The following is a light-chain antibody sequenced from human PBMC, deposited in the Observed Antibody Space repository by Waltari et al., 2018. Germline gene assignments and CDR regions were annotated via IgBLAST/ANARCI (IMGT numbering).Light chain of an antibody. CDR1: QSVFYSPNNKNY. V-gene: IGKV4-1*01. CDR3: QQYLTIPYT. Sequence: DIVMTQSPDSLAVSLGERATVNCKSTQSVFYSPNNKNYLAWYQQKPGQPPKLLIYWASTRESGVPDRFSGSGSGTDFTLTISNLQAEDVAVYYCQQYLTIPYTFGQGTKLEIK. J-gene: IGKJ2*01. CDR2: WAS.